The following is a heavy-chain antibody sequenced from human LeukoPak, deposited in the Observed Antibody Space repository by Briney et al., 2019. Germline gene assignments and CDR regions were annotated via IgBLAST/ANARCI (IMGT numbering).Heavy chain of an antibody. CDR1: GFTFSNYW. D-gene: IGHD2-21*02. J-gene: IGHJ4*02. CDR3: ARDAVRGGDCDF. Sequence: GGSLRLSCAASGFTFSNYWIKWVRQAPGKGPEWVAQINPDGREQYHADSVKGRLSISRDNAKNSLYLQMNSLRAEDTAVYFCARDAVRGGDCDFWGQGTLVTVSS. CDR2: INPDGREQ. V-gene: IGHV3-7*01.